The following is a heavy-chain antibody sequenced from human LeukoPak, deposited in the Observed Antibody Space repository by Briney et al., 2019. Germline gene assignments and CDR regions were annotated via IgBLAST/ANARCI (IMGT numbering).Heavy chain of an antibody. D-gene: IGHD2-8*01. Sequence: SVKVSCKASGGTFSSYAISWVRQAPGQGLEWMGGIIPIFGTANYAQEFQGRVTITADESTSTAYMELSSLRSEDTAVYYCARVINVRLMYYFDYWGQGTLVTVSS. J-gene: IGHJ4*02. CDR3: ARVINVRLMYYFDY. V-gene: IGHV1-69*13. CDR2: IIPIFGTA. CDR1: GGTFSSYA.